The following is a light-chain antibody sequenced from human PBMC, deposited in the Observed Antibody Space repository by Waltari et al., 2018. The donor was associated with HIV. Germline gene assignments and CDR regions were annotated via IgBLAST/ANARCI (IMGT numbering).Light chain of an antibody. J-gene: IGKJ2*01. CDR1: QSTSNW. Sequence: DIQMTQSPSTLSASVGDRVSITCRASQSTSNWLAWYQQKPGKPPTLLIYAASILEDEVPSRFSGSGSGTEFTLTISSLQPDDFATYFCQQYNTYSPYTFGQGTKLEIK. V-gene: IGKV1-5*03. CDR2: AAS. CDR3: QQYNTYSPYT.